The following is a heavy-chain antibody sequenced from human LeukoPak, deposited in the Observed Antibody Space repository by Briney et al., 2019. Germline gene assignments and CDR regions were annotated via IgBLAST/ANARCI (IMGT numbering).Heavy chain of an antibody. CDR2: IKQDGSER. CDR3: ARDQEYQLLWAY. V-gene: IGHV3-7*01. D-gene: IGHD2-2*01. CDR1: GFTLSSYW. J-gene: IGHJ4*02. Sequence: GRSLRLSCAASGFTLSSYWISCVRQAPGKRLGWVANIKQDGSERYYVDSVTGRVTISRDNAKNSLYLQINSLRAEDTAVYYCARDQEYQLLWAYWGRGTLVTVS.